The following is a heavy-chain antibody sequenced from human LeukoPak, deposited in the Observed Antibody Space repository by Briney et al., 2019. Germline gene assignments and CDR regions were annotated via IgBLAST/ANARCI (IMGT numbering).Heavy chain of an antibody. CDR2: INSDGSST. D-gene: IGHD3-22*01. CDR1: GFTFSSYW. Sequence: GGSLRLSCAASGFTFSSYWMHWVRQAPGKGLVWVSRINSDGSSTSYADSVKGRFTISRDNAKNTLYLQMNSLRAEDTAVYYCRYYDSSGSQTDYWGQGTLVTVSS. V-gene: IGHV3-74*01. CDR3: RYYDSSGSQTDY. J-gene: IGHJ4*02.